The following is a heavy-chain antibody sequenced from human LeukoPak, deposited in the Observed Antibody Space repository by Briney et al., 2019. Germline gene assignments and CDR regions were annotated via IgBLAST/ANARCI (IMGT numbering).Heavy chain of an antibody. Sequence: PSETLSLTCTVSGGSISSYYWSWIRQPPGKGLEWIGYIYYSGSTNYNPPLKSRVTISVDTSKNQFSLKLSSVTAADTAVYYCARYYYDSSGDYNFDYWGQGTLVTVSS. V-gene: IGHV4-59*01. CDR1: GGSISSYY. D-gene: IGHD3-22*01. CDR2: IYYSGST. J-gene: IGHJ4*02. CDR3: ARYYYDSSGDYNFDY.